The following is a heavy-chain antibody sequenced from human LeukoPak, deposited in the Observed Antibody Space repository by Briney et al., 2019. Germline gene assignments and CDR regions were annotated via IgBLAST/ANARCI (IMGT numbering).Heavy chain of an antibody. CDR1: GYTFTSYH. J-gene: IGHJ4*02. CDR2: INPSGGST. CDR3: ARYGHSPYFDN. Sequence: GTSVKVSCKASGYTFTSYHIHWVRQAPGQGLEWMGIINPSGGSTSNAQNFQGRGTMTRDMSTSTVYLKLSSLRSEDTAVYYCARYGHSPYFDNWGQGTLVTVSS. D-gene: IGHD4-17*01. V-gene: IGHV1-46*01.